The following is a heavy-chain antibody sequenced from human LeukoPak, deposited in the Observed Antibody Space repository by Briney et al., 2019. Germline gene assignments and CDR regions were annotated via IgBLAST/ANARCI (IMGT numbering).Heavy chain of an antibody. CDR1: GYTFTGYY. D-gene: IGHD5-18*01. Sequence: ASVKVSCKASGYTFTGYYIRWVRQAPGQGLEWMGWVNPNSGGTNYAQKFQGRVTMTRDTSISTAYMELSRLRSDDTAVYYCARVHGYSYGPDAFDIWGQGTMVTVSS. V-gene: IGHV1-2*02. J-gene: IGHJ3*02. CDR3: ARVHGYSYGPDAFDI. CDR2: VNPNSGGT.